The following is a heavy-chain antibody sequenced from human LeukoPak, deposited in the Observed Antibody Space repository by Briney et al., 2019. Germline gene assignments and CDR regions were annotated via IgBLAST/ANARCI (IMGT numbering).Heavy chain of an antibody. J-gene: IGHJ6*03. D-gene: IGHD2-15*01. CDR3: ARAPPPCSGGSCYSGRYYYYYYYMDV. Sequence: PGGSLRLSCAASGFTFSSYWVSWVRQAPGNGLEWVANIKQDVSEKYYVDSVKGRFTISRDNANNSLYLQMNSLRAEDTAVYYCARAPPPCSGGSCYSGRYYYYYYYMDVWGKGTTVTVSS. V-gene: IGHV3-7*01. CDR1: GFTFSSYW. CDR2: IKQDVSEK.